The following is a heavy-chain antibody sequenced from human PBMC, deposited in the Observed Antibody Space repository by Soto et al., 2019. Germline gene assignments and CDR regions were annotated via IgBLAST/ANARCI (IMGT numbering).Heavy chain of an antibody. CDR3: ARDTHSAVRSDW. Sequence: HVESGGGLVQAGESLRLSCAVSGFSVSNNYMTWVRQAPGKGLEWISVIYSDGTTYHADSVKGRFIASRDNSQNTLYLQMNNLRVEDSAVYFCARDTHSAVRSDWWGQGTLVTVAS. CDR2: IYSDGTT. CDR1: GFSVSNNY. J-gene: IGHJ4*02. D-gene: IGHD3-9*01. V-gene: IGHV3-66*01.